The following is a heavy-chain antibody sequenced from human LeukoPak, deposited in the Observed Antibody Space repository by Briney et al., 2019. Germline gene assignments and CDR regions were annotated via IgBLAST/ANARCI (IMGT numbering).Heavy chain of an antibody. CDR3: ARGADWRWLQSLYYYYYMDV. Sequence: PSETLSLTCTVSGGSISSHYWSWIRQPPGKGLEGIGYIYYSGSTNYNPSLKSRVTISVDTSKNQFSLKLSSVTAADTAVYYCARGADWRWLQSLYYYYYMDVWGKGTTVTVSS. V-gene: IGHV4-59*11. D-gene: IGHD5-24*01. CDR1: GGSISSHY. CDR2: IYYSGST. J-gene: IGHJ6*03.